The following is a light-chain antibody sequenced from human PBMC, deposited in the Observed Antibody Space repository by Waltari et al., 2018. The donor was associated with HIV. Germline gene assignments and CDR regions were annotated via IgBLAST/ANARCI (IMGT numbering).Light chain of an antibody. V-gene: IGKV3-20*01. CDR1: QSVRSTS. Sequence: EIVLTQSPGTLSVSPGERATLSCRASQSVRSTSLAWYQQKPGQAPRLLIYGASSRATGFPDRFSGSGSGTDFTLTISRLEPEDFAVYYCQQCGSSPWTFGQGTKVEIK. CDR2: GAS. CDR3: QQCGSSPWT. J-gene: IGKJ1*01.